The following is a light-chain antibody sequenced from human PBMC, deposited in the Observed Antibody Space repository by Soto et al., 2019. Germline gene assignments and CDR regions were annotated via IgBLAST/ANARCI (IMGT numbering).Light chain of an antibody. J-gene: IGLJ3*02. CDR3: AAWDDSLSGWV. CDR2: RNN. CDR1: SSNIGSNY. Sequence: QAVVTQPPSACGTPGQRVTISCSGSSSNIGSNYVYWYQQLPGTAPKLLIYRNNQRPSGVPDRFSGFKSGTSASLAISGLRSEDEADYYCAAWDDSLSGWVFGGGTKLTVL. V-gene: IGLV1-47*01.